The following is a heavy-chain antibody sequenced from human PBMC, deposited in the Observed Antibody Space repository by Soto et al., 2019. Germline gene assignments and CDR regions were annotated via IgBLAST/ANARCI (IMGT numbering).Heavy chain of an antibody. CDR1: GASISGFY. J-gene: IGHJ5*02. Sequence: SETLSLTCTVSGASISGFYWSWIRKSAGKGLEWIGRIYATGTTDYNPSLKSRVTISVDTSKNQFSLKLSSVTAADTAVYYCARVVGPGYCSGGSCAEDWFDPWGQGTLVTVSS. CDR3: ARVVGPGYCSGGSCAEDWFDP. D-gene: IGHD2-15*01. CDR2: IYATGTT. V-gene: IGHV4-4*07.